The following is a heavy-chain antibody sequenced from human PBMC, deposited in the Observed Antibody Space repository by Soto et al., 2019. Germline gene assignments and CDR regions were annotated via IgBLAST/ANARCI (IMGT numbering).Heavy chain of an antibody. V-gene: IGHV3-9*01. Sequence: EVQLVESGGGLVQPGRSLRLSCAASGFTFDDYAMHWFRHVPGKGLEWVSGINWNSGSIGYADSVKGRFAISRDNAKNSLHLQMNSLRAEDTAFYYCVKDESINWYSGHFRHWGQGTLVTVSS. D-gene: IGHD6-13*01. CDR3: VKDESINWYSGHFRH. CDR1: GFTFDDYA. CDR2: INWNSGSI. J-gene: IGHJ1*01.